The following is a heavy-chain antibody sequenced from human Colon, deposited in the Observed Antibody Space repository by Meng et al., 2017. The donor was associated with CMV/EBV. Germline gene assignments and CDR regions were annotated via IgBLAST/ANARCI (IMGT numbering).Heavy chain of an antibody. D-gene: IGHD2-2*01. J-gene: IGHJ4*02. CDR1: GLTFSKYW. V-gene: IGHV3-74*01. Sequence: GESLKISCVASGLTFSKYWMHWVRQAPGKGLVWVSLINGDGTRTPYADSVKGRFTISRDNSKNTLYLQMNSLRAEDTAVYYCAKGGMGKYQLLLQRRATHLDYWGQGTLVTVSS. CDR3: AKGGMGKYQLLLQRRATHLDY. CDR2: INGDGTRT.